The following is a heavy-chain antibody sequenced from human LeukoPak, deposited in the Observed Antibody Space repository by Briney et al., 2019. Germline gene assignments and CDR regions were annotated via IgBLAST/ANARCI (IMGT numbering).Heavy chain of an antibody. CDR3: AKRPSIIVGVSNWFDP. V-gene: IGHV3-53*01. CDR1: GFTVSSNS. D-gene: IGHD1-26*01. Sequence: PGGSLRLSCTVSGFTVSSNSMSWVRQAPGKGLEWVSFIYSDNTHYSDSVKGRSTISRDNSKNTLYLQMNSLRAEDTAVYYCAKRPSIIVGVSNWFDPWGQATLVTVSS. J-gene: IGHJ5*02. CDR2: IYSDNT.